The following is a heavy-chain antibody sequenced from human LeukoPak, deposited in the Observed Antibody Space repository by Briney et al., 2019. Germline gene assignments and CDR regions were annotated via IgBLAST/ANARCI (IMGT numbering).Heavy chain of an antibody. J-gene: IGHJ4*02. CDR1: GFTFNTYA. Sequence: PGGSLRLSCAASGFTFNTYAMSWVRQAPGKGLEWVSAISDSGGSAYYADSVKGRFTISRDNSKNTLYLQMNSLRAEDTAVYYCAKDYQGTPLDYWGQGTLVTVSS. D-gene: IGHD1/OR15-1a*01. V-gene: IGHV3-23*01. CDR3: AKDYQGTPLDY. CDR2: ISDSGGSA.